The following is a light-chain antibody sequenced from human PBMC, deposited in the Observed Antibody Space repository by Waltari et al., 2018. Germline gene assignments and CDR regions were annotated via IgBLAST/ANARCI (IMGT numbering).Light chain of an antibody. CDR1: SSNIGNYF. CDR3: GTWDTNLRAV. V-gene: IGLV1-51*01. CDR2: DNN. J-gene: IGLJ3*02. Sequence: AAAGQKVTISCSGGSSNIGNYFVSWYQQFPGAAPKLLIYDNNKRPSGIPDRFSGSKSGTSATLDITGLQTGDEADYYCGTWDTNLRAVFGGGTTLTVL.